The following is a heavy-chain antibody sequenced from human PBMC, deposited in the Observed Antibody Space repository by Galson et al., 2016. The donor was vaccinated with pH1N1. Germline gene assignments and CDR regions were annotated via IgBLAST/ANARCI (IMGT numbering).Heavy chain of an antibody. D-gene: IGHD4-23*01. CDR3: TRGVPTVGGY. Sequence: SLRLSCAASGYTFSNHWMSWVRQAPGKGLEWVANINQDGSVKYYVDSVKGRFTISRDNAKSSPYMQMNSLRAEDTAVYYCTRGVPTVGGYWGQGTLVTVSS. V-gene: IGHV3-7*01. CDR1: GYTFSNHW. J-gene: IGHJ4*02. CDR2: INQDGSVK.